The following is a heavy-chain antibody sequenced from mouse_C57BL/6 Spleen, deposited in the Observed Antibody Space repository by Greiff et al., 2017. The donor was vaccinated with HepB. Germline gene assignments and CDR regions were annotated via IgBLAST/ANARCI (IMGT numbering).Heavy chain of an antibody. Sequence: QVQLQQSGAELVKPGASVKLSCKASGYTFTEYTIHWVKQRPGQGLEWIGWFYPGSGSIKYNEKFKDKATLTADKSSSTDYMELSRLTSEDSAVYFCARHESYYGSSYWYFDVWGKGTTVTVSS. CDR3: ARHESYYGSSYWYFDV. D-gene: IGHD1-1*01. CDR2: FYPGSGSI. V-gene: IGHV1-62-2*01. CDR1: GYTFTEYT. J-gene: IGHJ1*03.